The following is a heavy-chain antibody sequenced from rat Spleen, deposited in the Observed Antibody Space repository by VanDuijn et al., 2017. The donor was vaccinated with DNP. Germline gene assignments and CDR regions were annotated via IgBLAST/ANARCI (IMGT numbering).Heavy chain of an antibody. CDR3: AREEQLSLYYAMDA. V-gene: IGHV5-58*01. CDR2: INTDGDTT. D-gene: IGHD1-2*01. J-gene: IGHJ4*01. CDR1: GFTFSYYW. Sequence: EVQLVESGGDLVQPGRSLKLSCVASGFTFSYYWMYWVRQAPGKGLEWIASINTDGDTTSYPDSVKGRFTISRDNAKNTLYLQMNSLRSEDTATYYCAREEQLSLYYAMDAWGQGTSVTVSS.